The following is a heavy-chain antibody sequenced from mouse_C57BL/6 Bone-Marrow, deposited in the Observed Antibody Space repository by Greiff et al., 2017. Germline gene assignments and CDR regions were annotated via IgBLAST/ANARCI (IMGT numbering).Heavy chain of an antibody. Sequence: EVMLVESGGGLVKPGGSLKLSCAASGFTFSDYGMHWVRQAPEKGLEWVAYISSGSSTIYYADTVKGRFTISRDNAKNTLFLQMTSLRSEDTAMYYCAAHYGSWFAYWGQGTLVTVSA. V-gene: IGHV5-17*01. CDR2: ISSGSSTI. CDR1: GFTFSDYG. J-gene: IGHJ3*01. D-gene: IGHD1-1*01. CDR3: AAHYGSWFAY.